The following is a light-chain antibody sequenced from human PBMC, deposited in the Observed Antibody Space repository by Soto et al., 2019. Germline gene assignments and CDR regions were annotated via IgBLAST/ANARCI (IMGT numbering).Light chain of an antibody. J-gene: IGKJ1*01. CDR2: AAS. CDR1: QGISSY. Sequence: DIQLTQSPSFLSASVGDRVTITCRAGQGISSYLAWYQQKPGKAPKLLIFAASTLQSGVPSRFSGSGSGTEFTLTISNLQPEDFATYYCQRLQTFGQGTRVEIK. CDR3: QRLQT. V-gene: IGKV1-9*01.